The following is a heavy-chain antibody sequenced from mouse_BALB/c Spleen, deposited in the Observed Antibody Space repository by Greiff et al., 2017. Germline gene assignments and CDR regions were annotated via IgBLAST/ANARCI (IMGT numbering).Heavy chain of an antibody. V-gene: IGHV2-9*02. J-gene: IGHJ3*01. CDR1: GFSLTSYG. CDR2: IWAGGST. Sequence: VMLVESGPGLVAPSQSLSITCTVSGFSLTSYGVHWVRQPPGKGLEWLGVIWAGGSTNYNSALMSRLSISKDNSKSQVFLKMNSLQTDDTAMYYCARGNWAAWFAYWGQGTLVTVSA. D-gene: IGHD4-1*01. CDR3: ARGNWAAWFAY.